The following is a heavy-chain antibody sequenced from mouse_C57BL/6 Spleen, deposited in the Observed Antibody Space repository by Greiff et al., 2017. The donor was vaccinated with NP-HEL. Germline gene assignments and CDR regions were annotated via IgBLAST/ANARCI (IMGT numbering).Heavy chain of an antibody. D-gene: IGHD2-5*01. J-gene: IGHJ4*01. V-gene: IGHV1-4*01. CDR1: GYTFTSYT. CDR3: AREDSNYDALDY. Sequence: VQLQESGAELARPGASVKMSCKASGYTFTSYTMHWVKQRPGQGLEWIGYINPSSGYTKYNQKFKDKATLTADKSSSTAYMQLSSLTSEDSAVYYCAREDSNYDALDYWGQGTSVTVSS. CDR2: INPSSGYT.